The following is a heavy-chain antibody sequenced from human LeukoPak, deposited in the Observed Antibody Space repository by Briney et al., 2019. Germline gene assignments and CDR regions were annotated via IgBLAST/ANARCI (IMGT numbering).Heavy chain of an antibody. CDR3: ATANYGDYVGAFDI. CDR2: FDPEDGET. CDR1: GYTLTELS. Sequence: GASVKVSCKVSGYTLTELSMHWVRQAPGKGLEWMGGFDPEDGETIYAQMFQGRVTMTEDTSTDTAYMELSSLRSEDTAVYYCATANYGDYVGAFDIWGQGTMVTVSS. V-gene: IGHV1-24*01. J-gene: IGHJ3*02. D-gene: IGHD4-17*01.